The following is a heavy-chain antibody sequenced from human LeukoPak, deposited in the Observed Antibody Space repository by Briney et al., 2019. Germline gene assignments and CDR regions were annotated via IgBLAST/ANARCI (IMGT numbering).Heavy chain of an antibody. Sequence: PGGSLRLSCTTSGCTIGSYCLTWVRQAPGKGLEWVSSISSSSSYIYYADSVKGRFTISRDNDKNSLYLQMNSLSAEYTAVYYCARGDWLLHYWGQGTLVTVSS. CDR2: ISSSSSYI. V-gene: IGHV3-21*01. D-gene: IGHD3-9*01. CDR3: ARGDWLLHY. CDR1: GCTIGSYC. J-gene: IGHJ4*02.